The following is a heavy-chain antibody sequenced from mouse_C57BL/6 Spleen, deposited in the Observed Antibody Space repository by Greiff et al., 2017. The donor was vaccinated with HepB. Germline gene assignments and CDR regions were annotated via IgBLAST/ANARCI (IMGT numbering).Heavy chain of an antibody. Sequence: VQLQQPGAELVRPGTSVKLSCKASGYTFTSYWMHWVKQRPGQGLEWIGVIDPSDSYTNYNQKFKGKATLTVDTSSSTAYMQLSSLTSEDSAVYYCARSYYYGSSLYWYFDGWGTGPRSPSPQ. J-gene: IGHJ1*03. CDR1: GYTFTSYW. CDR2: IDPSDSYT. CDR3: ARSYYYGSSLYWYFDG. D-gene: IGHD1-1*01. V-gene: IGHV1-59*01.